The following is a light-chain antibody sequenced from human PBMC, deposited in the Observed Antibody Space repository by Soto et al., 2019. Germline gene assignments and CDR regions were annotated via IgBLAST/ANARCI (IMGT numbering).Light chain of an antibody. CDR3: QSYYSSLSGDV. Sequence: QSVLTQPPSVSGAPGQRVTISCTGSSSNIGAGYDVHWYQQLPGTAPKLLIYGNSNRTSGVPDRFSGSKSGTSASLAITGLQAEDEADYYCQSYYSSLSGDVFGTGTKVTVL. CDR1: SSNIGAGYD. CDR2: GNS. J-gene: IGLJ1*01. V-gene: IGLV1-40*01.